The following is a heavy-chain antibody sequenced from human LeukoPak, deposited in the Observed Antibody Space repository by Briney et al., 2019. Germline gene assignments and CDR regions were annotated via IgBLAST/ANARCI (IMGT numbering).Heavy chain of an antibody. J-gene: IGHJ3*02. V-gene: IGHV6-1*01. Sequence: SQTLSLTCAISGDSVSSNSTAWNWFRQSPSRGLEWLGRTNYRSKWYNDYAISVRSRITINPDTSKNQFSLQLNSVTPEDTAVYFCARKYSSSWYDALDIWGQGTMVTVSS. CDR3: ARKYSSSWYDALDI. D-gene: IGHD6-13*01. CDR2: TNYRSKWYN. CDR1: GDSVSSNSTA.